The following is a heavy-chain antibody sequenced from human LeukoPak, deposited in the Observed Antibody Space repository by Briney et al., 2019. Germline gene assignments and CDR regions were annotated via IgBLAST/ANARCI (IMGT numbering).Heavy chain of an antibody. CDR2: INPNSGGT. D-gene: IGHD3-10*01. CDR1: GYTFTGYY. CDR3: ARAVLLWFGELFDWFDP. Sequence: ASVKVSCKASGYTFTGYYMHWVRQAPGQGLEWMGWINPNSGGTNYAQKFQGRVTMTRDTSISTAYIELSRLRSDDTAVYYCARAVLLWFGELFDWFDPWGQGTLVTVSS. V-gene: IGHV1-2*02. J-gene: IGHJ5*02.